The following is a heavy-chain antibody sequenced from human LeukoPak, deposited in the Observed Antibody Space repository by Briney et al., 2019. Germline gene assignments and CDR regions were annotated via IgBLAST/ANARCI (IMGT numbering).Heavy chain of an antibody. J-gene: IGHJ4*02. V-gene: IGHV3-21*04. CDR1: GFTFSSYS. CDR3: ARDEGTYYYDSSPSHY. CDR2: ISSSSSYI. D-gene: IGHD3-22*01. Sequence: PGGSLRLSCADSGFTFSSYSMNWVRQAPGKGLEWVSSISSSSSYIYYADSVKGRFTISRDNAKNSLYLQMNSLRAEDTALYYCARDEGTYYYDSSPSHYWGQGTLVTVSS.